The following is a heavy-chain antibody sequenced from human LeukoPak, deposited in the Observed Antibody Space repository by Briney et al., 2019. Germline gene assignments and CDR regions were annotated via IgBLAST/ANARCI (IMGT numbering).Heavy chain of an antibody. Sequence: KPSETLSLTCTVSGGSISPNYYYWGWLRQPPGKGLEWIGRIYTSGSTNYNPSLKSRVTMSVDTSKNQFSLKLSSVTAADTAVYYCARDIFWNEDYSKPGDYWFDPWGQGTLVTVSS. CDR1: GGSISPNYYY. V-gene: IGHV4-39*07. CDR2: IYTSGST. D-gene: IGHD4-11*01. CDR3: ARDIFWNEDYSKPGDYWFDP. J-gene: IGHJ5*02.